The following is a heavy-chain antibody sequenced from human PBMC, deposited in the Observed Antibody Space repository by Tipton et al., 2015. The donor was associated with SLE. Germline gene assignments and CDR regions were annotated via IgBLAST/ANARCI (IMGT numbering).Heavy chain of an antibody. CDR3: ARDYGFGYSYGYDAFDI. CDR1: GGSISSSSYY. Sequence: TLSLTCTVSGGSISSSSYYWGWIRQPPGKGLEWIGSLYYSGSTYYNPSLQSRVTISVDTSKNQFSLKLSSVTAADTAVYYCARDYGFGYSYGYDAFDIWGQGTMVTVSS. CDR2: LYYSGST. D-gene: IGHD5-18*01. J-gene: IGHJ3*02. V-gene: IGHV4-39*07.